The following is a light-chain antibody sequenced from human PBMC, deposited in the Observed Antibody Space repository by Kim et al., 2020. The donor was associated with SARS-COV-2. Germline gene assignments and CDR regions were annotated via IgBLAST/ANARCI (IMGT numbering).Light chain of an antibody. J-gene: IGKJ4*01. CDR2: AAS. Sequence: ASVGDKVTITCRASQSISSYLNWYQQKPGKAPKLLIYAASSLQSGVPSRFSGSGSGTDFTLTISSLQPEDFATYYCQQSYSTPLTFGGGTKVDIK. CDR1: QSISSY. V-gene: IGKV1-39*01. CDR3: QQSYSTPLT.